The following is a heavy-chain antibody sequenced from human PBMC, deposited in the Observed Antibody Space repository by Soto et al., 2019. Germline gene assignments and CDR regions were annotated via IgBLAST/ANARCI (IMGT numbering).Heavy chain of an antibody. V-gene: IGHV3-30-3*01. J-gene: IGHJ4*02. D-gene: IGHD6-19*01. CDR3: AKDMAVAGPELYYFDY. Sequence: GGSLRLSCAASGFTFSSYAMHWVRQAPGKGLEWVAVISYDGSNKYYADSVKGRFTISRDNSKNTLYLQMNSLRAEDTAVYYCAKDMAVAGPELYYFDYWGQGTLVTVSS. CDR2: ISYDGSNK. CDR1: GFTFSSYA.